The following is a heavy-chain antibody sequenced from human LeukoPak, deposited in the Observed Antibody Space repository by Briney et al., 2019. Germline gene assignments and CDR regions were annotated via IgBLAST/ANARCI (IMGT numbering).Heavy chain of an antibody. D-gene: IGHD3-3*02. CDR1: GFAFSSYC. CDR2: ISSSSSYI. CDR3: ARVGINAFDI. V-gene: IGHV3-21*01. J-gene: IGHJ3*02. Sequence: GGSLRLSCAASGFAFSSYCMNWVRQAPGKGLEWVSSISSSSSYIYYADSVKGRFTISRDNAKNSLYLQMNSLRAEDTAVYYCARVGINAFDIWGQGTMVTVSS.